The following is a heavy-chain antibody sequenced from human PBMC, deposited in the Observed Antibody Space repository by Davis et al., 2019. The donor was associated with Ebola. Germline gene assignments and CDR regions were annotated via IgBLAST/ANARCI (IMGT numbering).Heavy chain of an antibody. Sequence: GESLKISCAASGFSVSSNYMSWVRQAPGKGLDWVSVIYTGDSTYYADSVKGRFTISRDDSTNTLYLQMNSLRAEDTAVYYCAKKTDNQWPSFDYWGQGTLVTVSS. V-gene: IGHV3-53*01. D-gene: IGHD6-19*01. J-gene: IGHJ4*02. CDR2: IYTGDST. CDR1: GFSVSSNY. CDR3: AKKTDNQWPSFDY.